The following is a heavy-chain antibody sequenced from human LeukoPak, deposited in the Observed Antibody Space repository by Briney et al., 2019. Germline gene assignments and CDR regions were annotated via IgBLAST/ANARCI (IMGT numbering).Heavy chain of an antibody. CDR3: ARGQSGDPAFDI. CDR1: GFSVSNNY. V-gene: IGHV3-53*01. J-gene: IGHJ3*02. D-gene: IGHD4-17*01. Sequence: GGSLRLSCEASGFSVSNNYMTWVRQAPGKGLEWVSVIYSGGTTYYGDSVEGRFTISRDNSRNTLNLQMKSLRAEDTAVYFCARGQSGDPAFDIWGQGTMVTV. CDR2: IYSGGTT.